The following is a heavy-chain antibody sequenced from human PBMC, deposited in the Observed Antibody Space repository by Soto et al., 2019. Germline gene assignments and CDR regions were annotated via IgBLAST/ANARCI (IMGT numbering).Heavy chain of an antibody. D-gene: IGHD5-18*01. CDR1: GFTFSSYG. V-gene: IGHV3-30*18. Sequence: QVQLVESGGGVVQPGRSLRLSCAASGFTFSSYGMHWVRQAPGKGLEWVAVISYDGSNKYYADSVKGQFTISRDNSKNTLYLQMNSLRAEDTAVYYCAKDMVTGPFWGQGTLVTVSS. CDR3: AKDMVTGPF. J-gene: IGHJ4*02. CDR2: ISYDGSNK.